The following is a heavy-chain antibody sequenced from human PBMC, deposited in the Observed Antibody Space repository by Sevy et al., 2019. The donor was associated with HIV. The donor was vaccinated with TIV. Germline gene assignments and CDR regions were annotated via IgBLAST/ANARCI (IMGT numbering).Heavy chain of an antibody. Sequence: GGSLRLSCAASGFTFSSYAMHWVRQAPGKGLEWVAVISYDGSNKYYAYSVKGRFTISRDNSKNTLYLQMNSLRAEDTAVYYCARDRGSYGDYYFFDYWGQGTLVTVSS. J-gene: IGHJ4*02. CDR1: GFTFSSYA. V-gene: IGHV3-30*04. D-gene: IGHD4-17*01. CDR2: ISYDGSNK. CDR3: ARDRGSYGDYYFFDY.